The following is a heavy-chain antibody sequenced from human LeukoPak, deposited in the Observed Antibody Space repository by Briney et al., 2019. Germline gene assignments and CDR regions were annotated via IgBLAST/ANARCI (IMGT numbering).Heavy chain of an antibody. CDR2: IYYSGST. D-gene: IGHD6-19*01. J-gene: IGHJ3*02. V-gene: IGHV4-59*08. Sequence: SETLSLTCTVSGGSISSYYWSWIRQPPGKGLEWIGYIYYSGSTNYNPSLKSRVTISVDTSKNQFSLKLSSVTAADTAVYYCARQWLETDAFDIWGQGTMATVSS. CDR3: ARQWLETDAFDI. CDR1: GGSISSYY.